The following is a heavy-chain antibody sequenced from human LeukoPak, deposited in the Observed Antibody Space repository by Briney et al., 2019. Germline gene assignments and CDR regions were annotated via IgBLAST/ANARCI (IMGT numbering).Heavy chain of an antibody. CDR3: ARVSLRSGSHGDWYFDL. CDR1: GFTFSSYS. CDR2: ISSSSSYI. Sequence: GGSLRLSCAASGFTFSSYSMNWVRQAPGKGLEWVSSISSSSSYIYYADSVKGRFTISRDNAKNSLYLQMNSLRAEDTAVYYCARVSLRSGSHGDWYFDLWGRGTLVTVSS. J-gene: IGHJ2*01. V-gene: IGHV3-21*01. D-gene: IGHD4-17*01.